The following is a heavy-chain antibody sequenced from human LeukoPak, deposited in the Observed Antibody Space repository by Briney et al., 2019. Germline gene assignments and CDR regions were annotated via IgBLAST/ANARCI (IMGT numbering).Heavy chain of an antibody. CDR1: GFTFSSYE. Sequence: QPGGSLRLSCAASGFTFSSYEMNWVRQAPGKGLEWVSGISGSGGSKFYADSVKGRFTISRDNSKNTLYLEIKSLRSEDTAVYYCAKDLFYGSGNYWGQGTLVTVSS. J-gene: IGHJ4*02. V-gene: IGHV3-23*01. D-gene: IGHD3-10*01. CDR3: AKDLFYGSGNY. CDR2: ISGSGGSK.